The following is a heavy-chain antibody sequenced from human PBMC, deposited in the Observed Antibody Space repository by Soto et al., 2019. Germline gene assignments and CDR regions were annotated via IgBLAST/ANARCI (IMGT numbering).Heavy chain of an antibody. CDR2: IYYSGST. Sequence: QVQLQESGPGLVKPSQTLSLTCTVSGGSISSGGYYCSWIRQHPGKGLEWIGYIYYSGSTYYNPSLKSRVSISVDTSKNPFSLKLSSVTAADTAVYYCALRLGDPGRLYFDYWGQGTLVTVSS. CDR1: GGSISSGGYY. D-gene: IGHD3-16*01. J-gene: IGHJ4*02. V-gene: IGHV4-31*03. CDR3: ALRLGDPGRLYFDY.